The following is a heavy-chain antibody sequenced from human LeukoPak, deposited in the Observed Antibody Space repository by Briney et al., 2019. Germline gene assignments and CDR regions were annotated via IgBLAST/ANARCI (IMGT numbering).Heavy chain of an antibody. CDR3: ARAAFLKWQLGCDY. CDR2: INPNSGGT. V-gene: IGHV1-2*02. Sequence: ALVKVSCKASAYTFTGYYMHWVRQAPGQGLEWMGWINPNSGGTNYAQKFQGRVTMTRDTSISTAYMELSRLRSDDTAVYYCARAAFLKWQLGCDYWGQGTLVTVSS. CDR1: AYTFTGYY. J-gene: IGHJ4*02. D-gene: IGHD6-13*01.